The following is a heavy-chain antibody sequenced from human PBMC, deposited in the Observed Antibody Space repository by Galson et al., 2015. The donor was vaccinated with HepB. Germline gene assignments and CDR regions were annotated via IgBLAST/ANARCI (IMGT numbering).Heavy chain of an antibody. J-gene: IGHJ6*03. CDR2: IIPSLGKT. CDR3: ARGLPTRTFYDTNPYPAGYKYYYYYYMDV. D-gene: IGHD2/OR15-2a*01. CDR1: GGTFRSYA. V-gene: IGHV1-69*10. Sequence: SVKVSCKASGGTFRSYAVSWVRQAPGQGLEWMGGIIPSLGKTDYAQKIQGRVTLTADKSTSTVYMELSSLSSEDTAVYYCARGLPTRTFYDTNPYPAGYKYYYYYYMDVWGEGTTVTVSS.